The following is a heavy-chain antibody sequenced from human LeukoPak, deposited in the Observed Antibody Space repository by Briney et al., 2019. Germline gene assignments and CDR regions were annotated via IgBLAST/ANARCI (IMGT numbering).Heavy chain of an antibody. J-gene: IGHJ6*02. D-gene: IGHD5-24*01. Sequence: PGESLKISCKGSGYSFTSYWIGWVRQMPGKGLEWMGIIYPGDSDTRYNPSFQGQVTISADKSISTAYLQWSSLKASDTAMYYCARHQWLQSNGPEWGMDVWGQGTTVTVSS. CDR1: GYSFTSYW. V-gene: IGHV5-51*01. CDR3: ARHQWLQSNGPEWGMDV. CDR2: IYPGDSDT.